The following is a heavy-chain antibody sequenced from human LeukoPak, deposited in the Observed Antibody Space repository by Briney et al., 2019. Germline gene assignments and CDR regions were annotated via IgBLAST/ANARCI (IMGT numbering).Heavy chain of an antibody. V-gene: IGHV1-8*01. J-gene: IGHJ4*02. CDR2: MSASSGNT. CDR3: ARTPQKGDIDY. D-gene: IGHD2-21*02. Sequence: ASVKVSCKASGYTFTNYDINWVRQATGQGLEWLGWMSASSGNTGYAQKFQGRVSMTRATSISTAYLELTSLTFDDTAVYCCARTPQKGDIDYWGQGTLVTVSS. CDR1: GYTFTNYD.